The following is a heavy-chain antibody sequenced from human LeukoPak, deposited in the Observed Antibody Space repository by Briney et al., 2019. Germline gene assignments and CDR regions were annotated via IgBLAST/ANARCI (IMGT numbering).Heavy chain of an antibody. J-gene: IGHJ4*02. CDR1: GFTFSSYA. CDR3: VRADGRSYGLFDS. CDR2: IKTDGSIK. V-gene: IGHV3-74*01. Sequence: PGGSLRLSCAASGFTFSSYAMSWVRQAPGKGLEWVSRIKTDGSIKSSTDAVKGRFTISRENAKNTLYLQMDSLSPEDTAVYHCVRADGRSYGLFDSWGRGTLVIVSS. D-gene: IGHD5-18*01.